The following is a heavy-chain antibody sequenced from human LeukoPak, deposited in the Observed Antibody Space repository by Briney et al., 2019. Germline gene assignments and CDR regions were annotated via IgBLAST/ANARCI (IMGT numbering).Heavy chain of an antibody. CDR3: AKEIGYCSSTSCYGEYYYYGMDV. CDR1: GFTFSSYG. J-gene: IGHJ6*02. V-gene: IGHV3-30*18. CDR2: ISYDGSNK. Sequence: GGSLRLSCAASGFTFSSYGMHWVRQAPGKGLEWVAVISYDGSNKYYADSVKGRFTISRDNSKSTLYLQMNSLRAEDTAVYYCAKEIGYCSSTSCYGEYYYYGMDVWGQGTTVTVSS. D-gene: IGHD2-2*01.